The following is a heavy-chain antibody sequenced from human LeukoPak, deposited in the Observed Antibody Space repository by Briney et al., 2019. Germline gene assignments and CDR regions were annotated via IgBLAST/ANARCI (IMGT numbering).Heavy chain of an antibody. CDR1: GYTFTSYY. CDR2: INPSGGST. D-gene: IGHD6-19*01. J-gene: IGHJ3*02. Sequence: ASVKVSCKASGYTFTSYYMHWVRQAPGQGLEWMGIINPSGGSTSYAQKFQGRVTMTRDMSTSTVYMELSSPRSEDTAVYYCARDAVAGSVDDAFDIWGQGTMVTVSS. V-gene: IGHV1-46*01. CDR3: ARDAVAGSVDDAFDI.